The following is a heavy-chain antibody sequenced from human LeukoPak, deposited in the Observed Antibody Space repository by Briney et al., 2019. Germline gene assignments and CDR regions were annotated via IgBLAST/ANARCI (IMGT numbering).Heavy chain of an antibody. Sequence: GGSLRLSCAASGFTFSGYWMHWVRQAPGKGLAWVTVIRSDGSITTYADSVKGRFTISRDTAKNTLYLQMNSLRAEDTAVYYCARDGRSGNFDKWGQGTLVSVSS. CDR1: GFTFSGYW. V-gene: IGHV3-74*01. CDR3: ARDGRSGNFDK. D-gene: IGHD1-26*01. J-gene: IGHJ4*02. CDR2: IRSDGSIT.